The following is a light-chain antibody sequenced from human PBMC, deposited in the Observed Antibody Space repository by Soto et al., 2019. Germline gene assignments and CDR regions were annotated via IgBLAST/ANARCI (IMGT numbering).Light chain of an antibody. CDR1: QSISSY. CDR2: AAS. J-gene: IGKJ2*01. Sequence: DIQMTQSPSSLSASVGDRVTITCRASQSISSYLNWYQQKPGKAPKLLIYAASSLQSGVPPRFSGSGSGTDFTLTISSLQPEDFATYYCQQSYSTLMYTFGQGTKLEIK. CDR3: QQSYSTLMYT. V-gene: IGKV1-39*01.